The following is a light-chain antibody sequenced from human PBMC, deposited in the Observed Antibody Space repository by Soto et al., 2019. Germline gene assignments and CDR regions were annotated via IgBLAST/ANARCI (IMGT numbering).Light chain of an antibody. CDR3: QQYGDSGWT. J-gene: IGKJ1*01. V-gene: IGKV3-20*01. Sequence: VLTQSPGTLSLSPGXRATLSCRASQSVSGTYFAWYQQKPGQAPRLLIYGTSSRAGGVPARFSGSGSGTDFTLTINRLEPEDFALYYCQQYGDSGWTFGQGTKADIK. CDR1: QSVSGTY. CDR2: GTS.